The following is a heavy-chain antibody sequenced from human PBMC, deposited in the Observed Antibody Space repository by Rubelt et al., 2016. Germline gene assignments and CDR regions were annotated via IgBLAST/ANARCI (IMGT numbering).Heavy chain of an antibody. J-gene: IGHJ6*02. CDR1: GFTFSSYG. CDR3: ASTERMDV. D-gene: IGHD1-26*01. V-gene: IGHV3-7*01. CDR2: IKQGGSER. Sequence: VKLVESGGGVVQPGRSLRLSCAASGFTFSSYGIHWVRQAPGKGLGWVANIKQGGSERYIVDSVKGRLTISTENAKNSLYLKMNSLRAEDTAVYYCASTERMDVWGQGTTVTVSS.